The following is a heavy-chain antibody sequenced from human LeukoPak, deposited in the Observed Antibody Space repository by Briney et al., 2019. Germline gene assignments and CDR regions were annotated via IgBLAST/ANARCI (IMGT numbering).Heavy chain of an antibody. J-gene: IGHJ4*02. CDR3: AKVLDTEFDY. CDR2: ISYGGSNK. Sequence: GRSLRLSCAASGFTFSSYGMHWVRQAPGKGLEWVAVISYGGSNKYYADSVKGRFTISRDNSKNTLYLQMNSLRAEDTAVYYCAKVLDTEFDYWGQGTLVTVSS. V-gene: IGHV3-30*18. CDR1: GFTFSSYG. D-gene: IGHD5-18*01.